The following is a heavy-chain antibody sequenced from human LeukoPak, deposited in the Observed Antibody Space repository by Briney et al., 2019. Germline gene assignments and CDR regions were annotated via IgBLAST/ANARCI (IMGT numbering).Heavy chain of an antibody. CDR3: ATELVYENYYGSRAFDY. CDR2: FDPEDGET. CDR1: GYTLTELS. V-gene: IGHV1-24*01. J-gene: IGHJ4*02. Sequence: ASVKVSCKVSGYTLTELSMHWVRQAPGKGLEWMGGFDPEDGETIYAQKFQGRVTMTEDTSTDTAYMELSSLRSEDTAVYYCATELVYENYYGSRAFDYWGQGTLVTVSS. D-gene: IGHD3-10*01.